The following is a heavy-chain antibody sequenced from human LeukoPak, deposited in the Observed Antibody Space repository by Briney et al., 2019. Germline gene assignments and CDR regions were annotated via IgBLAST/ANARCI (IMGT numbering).Heavy chain of an antibody. J-gene: IGHJ4*02. V-gene: IGHV4-59*01. CDR1: GGSISSFY. CDR3: ARHVDTAMVVDY. CDR2: IYYSGSN. D-gene: IGHD5-18*01. Sequence: PSETLSLTCTVSGGSISSFYGSWIRQPPGKGLEWIGYIYYSGSNKYNPSLKSRVTISVDTSKNQFSLKLSSVTAADTAVYYCARHVDTAMVVDYWGQGTLVTVSS.